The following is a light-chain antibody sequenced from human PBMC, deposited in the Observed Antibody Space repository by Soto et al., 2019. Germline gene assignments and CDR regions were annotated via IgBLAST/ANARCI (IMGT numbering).Light chain of an antibody. V-gene: IGLV1-47*01. Sequence: QSVLTQPPSASGTPGQRVTISCSGSSSNIGSNYVYWYHQLPGTAPKLVIYRNNQRPSGVPDRISGSKSGTSASLAISGLRSEDEADYYCSSYAGSNKSVFGTGTKVTVL. CDR1: SSNIGSNY. J-gene: IGLJ1*01. CDR2: RNN. CDR3: SSYAGSNKSV.